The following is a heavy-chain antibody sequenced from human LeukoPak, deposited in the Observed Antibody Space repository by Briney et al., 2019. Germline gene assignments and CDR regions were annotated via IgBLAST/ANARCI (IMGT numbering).Heavy chain of an antibody. CDR2: IKSKTDGGTT. CDR3: TLSPLWFGDYYYYMDV. J-gene: IGHJ6*03. D-gene: IGHD3-10*01. V-gene: IGHV3-15*01. CDR1: GFTFSNAW. Sequence: GGSLRLSCAASGFTFSNAWMSWVRQAPGKGLEWVGRIKSKTDGGTTDYAAPVKGRFTISRDDSKNTLYLQMNSLKTEDTAVYYCTLSPLWFGDYYYYMDVWGKGTTVTISS.